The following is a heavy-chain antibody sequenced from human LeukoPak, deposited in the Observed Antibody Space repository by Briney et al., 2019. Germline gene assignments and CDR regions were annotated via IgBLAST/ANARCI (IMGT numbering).Heavy chain of an antibody. V-gene: IGHV1-8*03. CDR3: ARGGGETVLRFLEWLSTDIGYYMDV. CDR1: GYTFTSYD. D-gene: IGHD3-3*01. Sequence: ASVKVSCKASGYTFTSYDINWVRQATGQGLEWMGWMNPNSGNTGYAQKFQGRVTITRNTSISTAYMELSSLRSEDTAVYYCARGGGETVLRFLEWLSTDIGYYMDVWGKGTTVTVSS. J-gene: IGHJ6*03. CDR2: MNPNSGNT.